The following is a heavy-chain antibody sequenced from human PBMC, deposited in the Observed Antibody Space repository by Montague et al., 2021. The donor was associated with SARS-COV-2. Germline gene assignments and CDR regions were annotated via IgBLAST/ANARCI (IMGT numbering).Heavy chain of an antibody. J-gene: IGHJ6*02. V-gene: IGHV4-39*07. Sequence: SETLSLTCTVSGGSISSSSYYWGWIRQPPGKGLEWIGSIHYSGSTYYXPSLKSRVTISVDTSKNQFSLKLSSVTAADTAVYYCARDLDSFYGMDVWGQGTTVTVSS. CDR1: GGSISSSSYY. CDR3: ARDLDSFYGMDV. CDR2: IHYSGST.